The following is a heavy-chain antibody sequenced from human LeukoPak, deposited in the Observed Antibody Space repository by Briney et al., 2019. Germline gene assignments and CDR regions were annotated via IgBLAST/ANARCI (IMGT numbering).Heavy chain of an antibody. CDR1: GYTFTSNA. CDR2: ISAYNNNT. CDR3: ARAPKDFWSGHEYYFDY. V-gene: IGHV1-18*01. D-gene: IGHD3-3*01. Sequence: ASVKVSCKASGYTFTSNAINWVRQAPGQGLEWMGWISAYNNNTKYPQNLQGRLTVTTDTSTSTAYMELRSLRSDDTVVYYCARAPKDFWSGHEYYFDYWGQGTLVTVSS. J-gene: IGHJ4*02.